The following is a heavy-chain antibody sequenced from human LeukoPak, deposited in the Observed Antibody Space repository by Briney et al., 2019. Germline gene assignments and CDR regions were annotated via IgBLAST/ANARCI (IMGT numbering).Heavy chain of an antibody. V-gene: IGHV3-15*01. D-gene: IGHD5-18*01. CDR1: GYSISSGYY. CDR2: IKSKTDGGTT. Sequence: ETLSLTCAVSGYSISSGYYWGWIRQPPGKGLEWVGRIKSKTDGGTTDYAAPVKGRFTISGDDSKNTLYLQMDSLKTEDTAVYYCTTAWPGYSYGFSLLTTPDYWGQGTLVTVSS. CDR3: TTAWPGYSYGFSLLTTPDY. J-gene: IGHJ4*02.